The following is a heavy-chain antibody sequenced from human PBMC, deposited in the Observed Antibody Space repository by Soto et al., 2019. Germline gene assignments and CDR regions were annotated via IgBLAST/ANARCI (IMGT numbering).Heavy chain of an antibody. CDR1: GFTFSTYA. Sequence: GGSLRLSCAASGFTFSTYAMHWVRQAPGKGLEWVAVISYDGSNKYYADSVKGRFTISRDNSKNTLYLQMNSLRAGDTAVYYCARATVTTPYYFDYWGQGALVTVSS. D-gene: IGHD1-1*01. V-gene: IGHV3-30-3*01. CDR3: ARATVTTPYYFDY. CDR2: ISYDGSNK. J-gene: IGHJ4*02.